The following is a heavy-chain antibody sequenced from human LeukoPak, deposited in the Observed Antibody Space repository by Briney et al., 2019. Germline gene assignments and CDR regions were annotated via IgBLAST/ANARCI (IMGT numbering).Heavy chain of an antibody. CDR1: GFTFSSYA. J-gene: IGHJ4*02. CDR3: AKVPPRRGWLQFGYYFDY. CDR2: ISGSGGST. V-gene: IGHV3-23*01. Sequence: GGSLRLSCAASGFTFSSYAMSWVRQAPGKGLEWVSAISGSGGSTYYADSVKGRFTISRDNSKNTLYLQVNSLRAEDTAVYYCAKVPPRRGWLQFGYYFDYWGQGTLVTVSS. D-gene: IGHD5-24*01.